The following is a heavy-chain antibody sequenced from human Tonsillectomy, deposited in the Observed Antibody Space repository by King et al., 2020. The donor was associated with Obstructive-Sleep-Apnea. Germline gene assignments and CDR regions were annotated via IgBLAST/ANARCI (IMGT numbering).Heavy chain of an antibody. CDR3: ARIHWLYSGYEGYYAMDV. V-gene: IGHV2-26*01. Sequence: TLKESGPVLVKPTETLTLTCSVSGFSLSNSRMAVSWIRQPPGKALEWLAHIFLNDEKSYNTSLKSRLTISEDTSRSQVCLTFTNLDPVDTGTYYCARIHWLYSGYEGYYAMDVWGQGTTVTVSS. J-gene: IGHJ6*02. D-gene: IGHD5-12*01. CDR2: IFLNDEK. CDR1: GFSLSNSRMA.